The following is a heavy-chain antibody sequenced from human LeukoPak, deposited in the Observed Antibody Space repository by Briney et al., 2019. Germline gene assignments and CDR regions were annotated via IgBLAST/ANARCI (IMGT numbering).Heavy chain of an antibody. J-gene: IGHJ3*02. D-gene: IGHD2-2*01. CDR1: GFTVSSNY. CDR2: IYSGGST. CDR3: AREYCSSISCSSDDAFDI. Sequence: GGSLRLSCAGSGFTVSSNYMSWVRQAPGKGLEWVSVIYSGGSTYYADSVRGRSTISRDNSKNRLYLQMNSLRAEDTAVYYCAREYCSSISCSSDDAFDIWGQGTMVTVSS. V-gene: IGHV3-66*02.